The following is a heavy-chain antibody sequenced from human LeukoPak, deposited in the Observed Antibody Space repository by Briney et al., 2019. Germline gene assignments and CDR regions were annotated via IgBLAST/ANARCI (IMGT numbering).Heavy chain of an antibody. Sequence: SQTLSLTCAISGDSVSSRAASWNWIRQSPSRGLEWLRRTYYRSKWYSEYAGSVRGRITIDADTSKNQFSLQLHSVTPEDMAVYYCARDAGNHVLQAFDIWGQGTMVTVSS. CDR3: ARDAGNHVLQAFDI. CDR2: TYYRSKWYS. J-gene: IGHJ3*02. D-gene: IGHD2-8*01. V-gene: IGHV6-1*01. CDR1: GDSVSSRAAS.